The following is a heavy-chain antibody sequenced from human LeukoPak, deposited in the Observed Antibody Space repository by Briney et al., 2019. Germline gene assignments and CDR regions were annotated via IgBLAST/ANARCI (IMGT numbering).Heavy chain of an antibody. D-gene: IGHD3-9*01. V-gene: IGHV4-31*03. J-gene: IGHJ5*02. CDR3: AREEHDILIGASWFDP. CDR2: IYYSGST. CDR1: GGSISSGGYY. Sequence: SQTLSLTCTVSGGSISSGGYYWSWIRQHPGKGLEWIGYIYYSGSTYYNPSLKSRVTISVDTSKNQFSLKLSSVTAADTAVYYCAREEHDILIGASWFDPWGQGTLVTVSS.